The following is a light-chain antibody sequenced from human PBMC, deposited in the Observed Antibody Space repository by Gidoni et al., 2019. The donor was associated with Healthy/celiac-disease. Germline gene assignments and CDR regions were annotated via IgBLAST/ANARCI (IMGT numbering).Light chain of an antibody. Sequence: DIQMTKSPSTLSASVGDRVTITCRASQSISSWLAWYQQKPGNAPQLLIYKASSLESGVPSRFSGSGSGTEFTLTISSLQPDDFATYYCQKYNSYPLTFGGXTKVEIK. CDR1: QSISSW. CDR3: QKYNSYPLT. J-gene: IGKJ4*01. CDR2: KAS. V-gene: IGKV1-5*03.